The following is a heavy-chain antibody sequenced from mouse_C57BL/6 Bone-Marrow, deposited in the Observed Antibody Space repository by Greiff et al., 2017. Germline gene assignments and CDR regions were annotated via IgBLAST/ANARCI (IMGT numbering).Heavy chain of an antibody. CDR1: GYNFTSYD. D-gene: IGHD1-1*01. J-gene: IGHJ1*03. CDR2: LYPRDGST. Sequence: QVQLKESGPELVKPGASVKLSCKASGYNFTSYDINWVKQRPGQGLEWIGWLYPRDGSTKYKEKFKGKATLTVDTSSSTAYMELHSLTSEGSAVYYCARLEFDGSSGDWYFDVWGTGTTVTVSS. CDR3: ARLEFDGSSGDWYFDV. V-gene: IGHV1-85*01.